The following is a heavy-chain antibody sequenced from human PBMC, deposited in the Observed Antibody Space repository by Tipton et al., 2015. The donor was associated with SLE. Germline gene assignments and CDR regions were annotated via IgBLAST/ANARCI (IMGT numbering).Heavy chain of an antibody. CDR1: GGSIRSDIYY. CDR3: TRVVAVAATHYYAMDV. J-gene: IGHJ6*02. D-gene: IGHD2-15*01. Sequence: TLSLTCAISGGSIRSDIYYWGWIRQPPGKGLEWIGNIYHSGSTYYNPSLKSRLTISVDTSKNDFSLRINSVTAADTAVYYCTRVVAVAATHYYAMDVWGQGTTVTVSS. V-gene: IGHV4-39*07. CDR2: IYHSGST.